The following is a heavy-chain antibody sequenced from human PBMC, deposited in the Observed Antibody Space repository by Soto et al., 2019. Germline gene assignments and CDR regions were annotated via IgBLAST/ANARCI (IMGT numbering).Heavy chain of an antibody. CDR3: ARALFEYSSSYGMDV. D-gene: IGHD6-6*01. CDR1: GFTSSSYG. J-gene: IGHJ6*02. V-gene: IGHV3-33*01. Sequence: GGSLRLSCAASGFTSSSYGMHWVRQAPGKGLEWVAVIWYDGSNKYYADSVKGRFTISRDNSKNTLYLQMNSLRAEDTAVYYCARALFEYSSSYGMDVWGQGTTVTVSS. CDR2: IWYDGSNK.